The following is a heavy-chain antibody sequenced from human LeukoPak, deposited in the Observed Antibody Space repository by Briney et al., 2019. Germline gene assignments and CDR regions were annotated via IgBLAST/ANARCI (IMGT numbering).Heavy chain of an antibody. Sequence: PGGSLRLSCAASGFVFSSYWMHWVRRAPGKGLVWVSRIYTDGSYTNYADSVKGRFTISRDNAKNTLSLHMNSLRAEDMAVYYCARGDDESLDHWGQGTLVTVSS. V-gene: IGHV3-74*01. CDR1: GFVFSSYW. D-gene: IGHD3-16*01. J-gene: IGHJ4*02. CDR2: IYTDGSYT. CDR3: ARGDDESLDH.